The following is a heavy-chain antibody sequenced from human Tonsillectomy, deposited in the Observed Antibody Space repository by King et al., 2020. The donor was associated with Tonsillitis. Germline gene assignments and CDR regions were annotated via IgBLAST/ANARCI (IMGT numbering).Heavy chain of an antibody. CDR3: AYGSGGYWATFDY. J-gene: IGHJ4*02. CDR2: IYYSGNT. V-gene: IGHV4-39*01. Sequence: LQLQESGPGLVKPSETLSLTCTVSGGSISSSSYYWGWIRQPPGKGLEWLATIYYSGNTYYNPSLTGRATITVDTSKNQFSLKLSSVTAADTAVYYCAYGSGGYWATFDYWGQGSLVTVSS. CDR1: GGSISSSSYY. D-gene: IGHD3-10*01.